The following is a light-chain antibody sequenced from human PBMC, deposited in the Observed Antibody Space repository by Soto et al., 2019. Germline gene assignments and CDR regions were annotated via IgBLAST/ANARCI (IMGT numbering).Light chain of an antibody. CDR1: QGISSA. J-gene: IGKJ3*01. CDR3: KKFNIYTRL. V-gene: IGKV1-13*02. CDR2: EAS. Sequence: ASQLTQSPYSLSASVGDRVTITCRASQGISSALAWYQQKPGQAPKLLIYEASSFESRVPSRFSGSGSETNFTRTLSSLQPEDFATYYCKKFNIYTRLFGPGTKVDIK.